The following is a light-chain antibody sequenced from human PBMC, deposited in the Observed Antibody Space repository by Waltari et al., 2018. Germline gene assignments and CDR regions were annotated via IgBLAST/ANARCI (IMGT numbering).Light chain of an antibody. CDR1: EIGDKR. J-gene: IGLJ2*01. CDR3: QVWDSDGDYVV. Sequence: SYVLTQPHSVSVAPGQTDRITCGGSEIGDKREHRYQHKTGQAPLLVVYDDTDRPSGIPGRISGSNSGYTATLSITRVEAGDEADYYCQVWDSDGDYVVFGGGTKLIVL. CDR2: DDT. V-gene: IGLV3-21*02.